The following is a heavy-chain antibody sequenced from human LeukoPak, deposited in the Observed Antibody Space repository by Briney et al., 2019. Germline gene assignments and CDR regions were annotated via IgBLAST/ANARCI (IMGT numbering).Heavy chain of an antibody. CDR3: AKAGFGVPPY. Sequence: GGSLRLSCAASGFTFSSYGMHWVRQAPGKGLEWVAVISYDGGNKYYADSVKGRFTISRDNSKNTLYLQMNSLRAEDTAVYYCAKAGFGVPPYWGQGTLVTVSS. CDR1: GFTFSSYG. V-gene: IGHV3-30*18. J-gene: IGHJ4*02. D-gene: IGHD3-3*01. CDR2: ISYDGGNK.